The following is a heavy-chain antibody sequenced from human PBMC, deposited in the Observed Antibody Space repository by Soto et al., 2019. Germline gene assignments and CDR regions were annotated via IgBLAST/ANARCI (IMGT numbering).Heavy chain of an antibody. D-gene: IGHD6-6*01. V-gene: IGHV3-30*18. CDR3: AKELAKSIAARPRSYYFDY. Sequence: QVQLVESGGGVVQPGRSLRLSCAASGFTFSSYGMHWVRQAPGKGLEWVAVISYDGSNKYYADSVKGRFTISRDNSKNTLYLQMNSLRAEDTAVYYCAKELAKSIAARPRSYYFDYWGQGTLVTVSS. CDR2: ISYDGSNK. J-gene: IGHJ4*02. CDR1: GFTFSSYG.